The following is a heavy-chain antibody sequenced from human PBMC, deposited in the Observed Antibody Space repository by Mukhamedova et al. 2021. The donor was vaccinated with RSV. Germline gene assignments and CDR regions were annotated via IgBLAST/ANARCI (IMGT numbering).Heavy chain of an antibody. D-gene: IGHD3-9*01. Sequence: INPSGGSTSYAQKFQGRVTMTRDTSTSTVYMELSSLRSEDTAVYYCARRDTDSGMDVWGQGTTVTVSS. CDR2: INPSGGST. J-gene: IGHJ6*02. V-gene: IGHV1-46*01. CDR3: ARRDTDSGMDV.